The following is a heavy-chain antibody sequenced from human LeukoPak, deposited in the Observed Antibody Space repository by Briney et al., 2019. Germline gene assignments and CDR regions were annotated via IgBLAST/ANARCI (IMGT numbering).Heavy chain of an antibody. CDR3: AKDSYYYDSSGYPFYYFDY. CDR2: IRYDGSNK. J-gene: IGHJ4*02. CDR1: GFTFSSYG. D-gene: IGHD3-22*01. V-gene: IGHV3-30*02. Sequence: PGGSLRLSCAASGFTFSSYGMHWVRQAPGKGLEWVAFIRYDGSNKYYADSVKGRFTISRDNSKNTLYLQMNSLRAEDTAVYYCAKDSYYYDSSGYPFYYFDYWGQGTLVTVSS.